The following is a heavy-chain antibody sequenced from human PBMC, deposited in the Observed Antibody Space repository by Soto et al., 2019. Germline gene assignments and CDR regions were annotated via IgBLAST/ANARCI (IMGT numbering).Heavy chain of an antibody. CDR1: GDSINSTSYY. V-gene: IGHV4-39*01. D-gene: IGHD6-13*01. Sequence: SETLSLTCIVSGDSINSTSYYWGWIRQPPGQGLEWIASIYFSGSTYNNPSLKSRLTVSVDTSKSQSSLKLSSVTAADTALYYCARQRIVAAGTFVDYWGQGSLVTVSS. CDR2: IYFSGST. CDR3: ARQRIVAAGTFVDY. J-gene: IGHJ4*02.